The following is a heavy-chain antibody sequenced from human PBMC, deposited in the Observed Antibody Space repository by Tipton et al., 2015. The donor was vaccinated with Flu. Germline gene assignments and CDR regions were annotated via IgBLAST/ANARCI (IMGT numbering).Heavy chain of an antibody. CDR3: ARGVLRFLEGYYYMDV. CDR1: GGSISSYY. J-gene: IGHJ6*03. CDR2: IYYSGST. V-gene: IGHV4-59*01. Sequence: TLSLTCTVSGGSISSYYCSWIRQPPGKGLEWIGYIYYSGSTNYNPSLKRRVTMSVDTSKNQFSLKLSSVTAADTAVYYCARGVLRFLEGYYYMDVWGKGTTVTVSS. D-gene: IGHD3-3*01.